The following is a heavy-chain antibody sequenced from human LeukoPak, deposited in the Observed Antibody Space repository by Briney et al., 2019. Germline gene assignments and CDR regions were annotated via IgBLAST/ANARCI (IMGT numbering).Heavy chain of an antibody. V-gene: IGHV3-7*03. Sequence: GGSLRLSCVASGFTFGKYWMSWVRQAPGKGLEWVANLKLDGSEKNYVDSVKGLFTISRDNTKNSLYLQMNSLRAEDTAVFYCARDQYDTWSRRGNFDSWGQGTLVIVSS. CDR2: LKLDGSEK. CDR3: ARDQYDTWSRRGNFDS. D-gene: IGHD3-3*01. CDR1: GFTFGKYW. J-gene: IGHJ4*02.